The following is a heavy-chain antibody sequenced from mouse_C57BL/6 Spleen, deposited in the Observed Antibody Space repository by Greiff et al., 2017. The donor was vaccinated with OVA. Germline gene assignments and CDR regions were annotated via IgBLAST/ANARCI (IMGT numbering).Heavy chain of an antibody. CDR1: GFTFSDYG. CDR3: GRNGYSWFAY. Sequence: EVKLMESGGGLVKPGGSLKLSCAASGFTFSDYGMHWVRQAPGKGLEWVAYISSGSSTIYYADTVKGRFTFPRDNTKNTLFQQMTSLGSEDTAVYCCGRNGYSWFAYWGQGTLVTVSA. D-gene: IGHD2-3*01. J-gene: IGHJ3*01. CDR2: ISSGSSTI. V-gene: IGHV5-17*01.